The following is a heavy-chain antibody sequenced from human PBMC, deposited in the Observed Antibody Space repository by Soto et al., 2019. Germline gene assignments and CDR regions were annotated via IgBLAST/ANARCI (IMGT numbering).Heavy chain of an antibody. CDR1: GYTFTTYD. CDR3: ARGVDAGVDV. Sequence: QVQLVQSGAEVTKPGASVKVSCKASGYTFTTYDINWVRQATGQGLEWLGWMSPNSGATGYAQKCQGRVTMTRDTSISTAYMELSNLGSEDTAMYFCARGVDAGVDVWGQGTTVTVSS. J-gene: IGHJ6*02. D-gene: IGHD1-1*01. V-gene: IGHV1-8*01. CDR2: MSPNSGAT.